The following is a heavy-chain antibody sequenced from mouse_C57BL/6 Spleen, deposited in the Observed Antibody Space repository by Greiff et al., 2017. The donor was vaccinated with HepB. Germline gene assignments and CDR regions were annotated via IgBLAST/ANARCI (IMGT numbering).Heavy chain of an antibody. CDR2: ISSGGDYI. V-gene: IGHV5-9-1*02. D-gene: IGHD1-1*01. CDR3: TRDLYYYGSSYEYYAMDY. CDR1: GFTFSSYA. Sequence: EVMLVESGEGLVKPGGSLKLSCAASGFTFSSYAMSWVRQTPEKRLEWVAYISSGGDYIYYADTVKGRFTISRDNARNTLYLQMSSLKSEDTAMYYCTRDLYYYGSSYEYYAMDYWGQGTSVTVSS. J-gene: IGHJ4*01.